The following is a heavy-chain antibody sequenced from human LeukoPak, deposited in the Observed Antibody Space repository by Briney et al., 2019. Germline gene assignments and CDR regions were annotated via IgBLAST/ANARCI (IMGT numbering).Heavy chain of an antibody. Sequence: PSETLSLTCTVSGYSISSGYYWGWIRQPPGKGLEWIGSIYHSGSTFHNPSLKSRVTISIDTSKNQFSLKLTSVTAADTALFYCARHEYSSSWSPPEYFDLWGRGTLVTVSS. J-gene: IGHJ2*01. CDR2: IYHSGST. CDR1: GYSISSGYY. V-gene: IGHV4-38-2*02. CDR3: ARHEYSSSWSPPEYFDL. D-gene: IGHD6-13*01.